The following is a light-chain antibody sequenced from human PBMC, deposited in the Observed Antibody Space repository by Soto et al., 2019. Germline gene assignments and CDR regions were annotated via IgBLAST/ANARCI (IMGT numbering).Light chain of an antibody. V-gene: IGKV1-39*01. J-gene: IGKJ2*01. CDR1: QSSSSY. Sequence: DIHMTPSPPSLSASVGDRVTITCRASQSSSSYLNWYQQKPGKAPKLLIYAASSLQSGVPSRFSGSGSGTDFTLTISSLQPEDFATYYCQQSYSTPPYTFGQGTKVDIK. CDR3: QQSYSTPPYT. CDR2: AAS.